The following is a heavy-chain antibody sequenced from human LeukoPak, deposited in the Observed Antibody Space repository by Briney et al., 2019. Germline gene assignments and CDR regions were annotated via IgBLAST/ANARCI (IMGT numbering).Heavy chain of an antibody. Sequence: GASVKVSCKASGYTFTGYYMHWVRQAPGQGLEWMGWINPNSGGTNYAQKFQGRVTMTRDTSISTAYMELSSLRSEDTAVYYCAKTPYYYGSGSSLYYYGMDVWGKGTTVTVSS. CDR2: INPNSGGT. CDR1: GYTFTGYY. V-gene: IGHV1-2*02. D-gene: IGHD3-10*01. J-gene: IGHJ6*04. CDR3: AKTPYYYGSGSSLYYYGMDV.